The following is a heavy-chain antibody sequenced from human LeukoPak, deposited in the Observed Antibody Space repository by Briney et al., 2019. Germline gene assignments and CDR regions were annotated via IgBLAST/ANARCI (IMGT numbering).Heavy chain of an antibody. D-gene: IGHD3-16*02. CDR3: AKHPYDYVWGSYRPIPFDY. J-gene: IGHJ4*02. CDR2: INHSGST. V-gene: IGHV4-34*01. CDR1: GGSFSGYY. Sequence: SSETLSLTCAVYGGSFSGYYWSWIRQPPGKGLEWIGEINHSGSTNYNPSLKSRVTISVDTSKNQFSLKLSSVTAADTAVYYCAKHPYDYVWGSYRPIPFDYWGQGTLVTVSS.